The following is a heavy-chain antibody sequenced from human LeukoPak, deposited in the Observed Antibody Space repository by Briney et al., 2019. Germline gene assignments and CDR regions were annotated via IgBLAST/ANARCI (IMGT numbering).Heavy chain of an antibody. J-gene: IGHJ4*02. CDR1: GFTFSGYW. CDR2: IYYSGST. V-gene: IGHV4-59*08. D-gene: IGHD3-22*01. CDR3: ARLYYDSSGYYPDY. Sequence: PGGSLRLSCAASGFTFSGYWMSWVRQAPGKGLEWIGYIYYSGSTNYNPSLKSRVTISVDTSKNQFSLKLSSVTAADTAVYYCARLYYDSSGYYPDYWGQGTLVTVSS.